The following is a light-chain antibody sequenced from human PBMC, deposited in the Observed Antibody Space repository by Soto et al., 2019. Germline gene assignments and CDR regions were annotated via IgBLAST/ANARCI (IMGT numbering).Light chain of an antibody. CDR2: SHN. V-gene: IGLV1-44*01. Sequence: QAVVTQPPSASGTPGQRVTISCSGSSSNIGSNAVNWYQQVPGTAPKLLIYSHNQRPSGVPDRFSGSKSGTSASLAISGLHSEDEADYYCVAWDDSLNGRVFGGGTKLTVL. CDR3: VAWDDSLNGRV. J-gene: IGLJ3*02. CDR1: SSNIGSNA.